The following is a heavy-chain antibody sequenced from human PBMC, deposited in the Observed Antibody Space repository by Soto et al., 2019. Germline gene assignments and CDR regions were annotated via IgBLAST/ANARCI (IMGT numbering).Heavy chain of an antibody. V-gene: IGHV3-9*01. CDR3: AKDASGIAVAGSFDY. Sequence: GGSLRLSCAASGFTFDDYAMQWVRQAPGKGLEWVSGISWNSGSIGYADSVKGRFTISGDNAKNSLYLQTNSLRAEDTALYYCAKDASGIAVAGSFDYWGQGTLVTVSS. CDR1: GFTFDDYA. CDR2: ISWNSGSI. D-gene: IGHD6-19*01. J-gene: IGHJ4*02.